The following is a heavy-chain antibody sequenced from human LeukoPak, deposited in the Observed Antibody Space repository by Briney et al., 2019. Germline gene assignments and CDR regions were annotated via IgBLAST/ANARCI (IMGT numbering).Heavy chain of an antibody. Sequence: ASVKVSCKASGYAFTNYSISSVRQAPGQGLEWMGWISVYNGNTNYAQKLQGRVTMTADTSTTTAYMELRSLRSDDTAVYYCASGYCSSATYRHFNYWGQGALVTVSS. J-gene: IGHJ4*02. CDR2: ISVYNGNT. V-gene: IGHV1-18*01. D-gene: IGHD2-2*01. CDR1: GYAFTNYS. CDR3: ASGYCSSATYRHFNY.